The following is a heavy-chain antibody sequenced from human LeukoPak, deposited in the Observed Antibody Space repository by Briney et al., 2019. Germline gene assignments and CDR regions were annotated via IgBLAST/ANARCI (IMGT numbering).Heavy chain of an antibody. CDR3: ATDPTLPYYDSSIGVDY. CDR2: VDPEDGET. J-gene: IGHJ4*02. CDR1: GYTFTDYY. D-gene: IGHD3-22*01. V-gene: IGHV1-69-2*01. Sequence: ATVKISCKASGYTFTDYYVHWVQQAPGKGLEWMGRVDPEDGETIYAEKFQGRVTITADTSTDTAYMELSSLRSEDTAVYYCATDPTLPYYDSSIGVDYWGQGTLVTVSS.